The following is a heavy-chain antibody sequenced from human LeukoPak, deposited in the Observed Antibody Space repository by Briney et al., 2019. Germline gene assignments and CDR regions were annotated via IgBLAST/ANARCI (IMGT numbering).Heavy chain of an antibody. CDR3: AREGIVVVPAAIPYYYYYMDV. CDR2: TYYRSKWYN. CDR1: GDSVPSNSAA. V-gene: IGHV6-1*01. D-gene: IGHD2-2*02. Sequence: SQTLSLTCAISGDSVPSNSAAWNWIRQSPSRGLEWLGRTYYRSKWYNDYAVSVKSRITINPDTSKNQFSLQLNSVTPEDTAVYYCAREGIVVVPAAIPYYYYYMDVWGKGTTVTVSS. J-gene: IGHJ6*03.